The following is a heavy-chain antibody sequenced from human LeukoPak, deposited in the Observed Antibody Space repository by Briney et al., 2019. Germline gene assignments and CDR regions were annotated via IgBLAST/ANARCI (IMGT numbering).Heavy chain of an antibody. CDR2: IYYNGIS. Sequence: PSETLSLTCTVSGYSVTSGYYRGWIRQAPGQRLEWIGIIYYNGISYYNPSLKSRVSISVDTSKTQFSLKLTSVTAADTAMYSCARGGPSDYWGRGTLVTVSS. V-gene: IGHV4-38-2*02. J-gene: IGHJ4*02. CDR1: GYSVTSGYY. CDR3: ARGGPSDY.